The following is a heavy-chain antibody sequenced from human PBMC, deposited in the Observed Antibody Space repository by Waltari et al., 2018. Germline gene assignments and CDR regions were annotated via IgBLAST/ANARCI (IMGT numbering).Heavy chain of an antibody. CDR1: GGTFSSYD. J-gene: IGHJ4*02. CDR3: ARGGYADSHRFDY. CDR2: IMPVIGSA. D-gene: IGHD2-2*01. Sequence: QVQLVQSGAEVKKPGSSVKVSCKASGGTFSSYDISWVRQSPGQGLEWMGGIMPVIGSAKNAQKFQGRVTITADESTSTVYMELSSLRSDDTAVYYCARGGYADSHRFDYWGQGTLVTVSS. V-gene: IGHV1-69*01.